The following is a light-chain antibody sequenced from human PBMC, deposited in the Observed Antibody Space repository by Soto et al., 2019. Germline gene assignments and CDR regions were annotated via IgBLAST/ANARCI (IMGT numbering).Light chain of an antibody. CDR3: AAWDDRLNGWV. CDR2: SDN. Sequence: QSAVTQPPSASGTPGQRVTISCSGSSSNIGSNPVNWYRQVPGTAPKLLIYSDNHRPSGVPDRVSGSKSGTSVSLVISGLRSEDEADYYCAAWDDRLNGWVFGGGTKLTVL. CDR1: SSNIGSNP. V-gene: IGLV1-44*01. J-gene: IGLJ3*02.